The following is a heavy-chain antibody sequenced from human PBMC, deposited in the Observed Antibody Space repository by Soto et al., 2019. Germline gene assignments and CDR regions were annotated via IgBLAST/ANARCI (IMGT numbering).Heavy chain of an antibody. D-gene: IGHD3-22*01. V-gene: IGHV4-30-4*01. CDR3: ARAAMILDPRPWVNWFDP. CDR2: IYYSGST. J-gene: IGHJ5*02. Sequence: QVQLQESGPGLVKPSQTLSLTCTVSGGSISSGDYYWSWIRQPPGKGLEWIGYIYYSGSTYYNPSLKSRVTISVDTSKHQFSLKLSSVTAADTAVYYCARAAMILDPRPWVNWFDPWGQGTLVTVSS. CDR1: GGSISSGDYY.